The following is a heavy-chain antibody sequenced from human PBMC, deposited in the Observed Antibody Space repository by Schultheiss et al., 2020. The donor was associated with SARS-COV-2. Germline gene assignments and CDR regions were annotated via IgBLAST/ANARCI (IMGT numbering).Heavy chain of an antibody. D-gene: IGHD2-2*01. CDR2: ISSSSSYI. V-gene: IGHV3-21*04. CDR1: GFTFSSYS. J-gene: IGHJ3*02. CDR3: AKILWGIVVVPAAHDPDAFDI. Sequence: GGSLRLSCAASGFTFSSYSMNWVRQAPGKGLEWVSSISSSSSYIYYADSVKGRFTISRDNSKNTLYLQMNSLRAEDTAVYYCAKILWGIVVVPAAHDPDAFDIWGQGTMVTVSS.